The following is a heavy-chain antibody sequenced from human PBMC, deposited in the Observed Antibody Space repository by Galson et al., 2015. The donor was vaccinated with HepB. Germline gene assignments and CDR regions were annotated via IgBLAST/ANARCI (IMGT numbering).Heavy chain of an antibody. V-gene: IGHV3-7*03. CDR3: ARDGVATITYRDYYYYMDV. D-gene: IGHD5-12*01. J-gene: IGHJ6*03. CDR2: IKQDGSEK. Sequence: SLRLSCAASGFTFSSYWMSWVRQAPGKGLEWVANIKQDGSEKYYVDSVKGRFTISRDNAKNSLYLQMNSLRAEDTAVYYCARDGVATITYRDYYYYMDVWGKGTTVTVSS. CDR1: GFTFSSYW.